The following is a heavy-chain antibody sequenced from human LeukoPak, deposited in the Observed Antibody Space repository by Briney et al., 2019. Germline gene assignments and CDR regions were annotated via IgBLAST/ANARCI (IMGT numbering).Heavy chain of an antibody. V-gene: IGHV4-61*02. Sequence: SETLSLTCTVSGGSISSSSYYWSWIRQPAGKGLEWIGRIYTSGSTNYNPSLKSRVTISVDTSKNQFSLKLSSVTAADTAVYYCAKDFVVVPGNVNYFDYWGQGTLVTVSS. D-gene: IGHD2-21*02. CDR2: IYTSGST. J-gene: IGHJ4*02. CDR1: GGSISSSSYY. CDR3: AKDFVVVPGNVNYFDY.